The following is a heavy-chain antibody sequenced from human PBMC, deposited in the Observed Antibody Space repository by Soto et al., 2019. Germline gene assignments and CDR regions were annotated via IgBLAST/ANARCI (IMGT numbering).Heavy chain of an antibody. CDR3: ARNVVVVAATQYYFDY. CDR1: GFSLSNARMG. J-gene: IGHJ4*02. D-gene: IGHD2-15*01. V-gene: IGHV2-26*01. CDR2: IFSNDEK. Sequence: QVTLKESGPVLVKPTETLTLTCTVSGFSLSNARMGVSWIRQPPGKALEWLAHIFSNDEKSYSTSLKSRLTISKDTSKRQVVLTMTNMDPVDTATYYCARNVVVVAATQYYFDYWGQGTLVTVSS.